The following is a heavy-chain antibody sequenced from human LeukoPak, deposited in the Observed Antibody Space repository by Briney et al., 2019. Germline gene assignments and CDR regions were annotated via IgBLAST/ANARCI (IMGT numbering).Heavy chain of an antibody. CDR3: ARSPDILTGYHYYYYGMDV. J-gene: IGHJ6*02. V-gene: IGHV1-2*06. CDR1: GYTFTGYY. CDR2: INPNSGGT. D-gene: IGHD3-9*01. Sequence: ASVKVSCKASGYTFTGYYMHWVRQAPGQGLEWMGRINPNSGGTNYAQKFQGRVTMTRDTSISTAYMELSRLRSDATAVYYCARSPDILTGYHYYYYGMDVWGQGTTVTVSS.